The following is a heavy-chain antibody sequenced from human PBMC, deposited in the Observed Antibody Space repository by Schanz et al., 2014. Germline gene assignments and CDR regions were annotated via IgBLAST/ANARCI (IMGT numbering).Heavy chain of an antibody. CDR1: GYTFSDYG. Sequence: QVQLVQSGDEVKKPGASVKVSCKTSGYTFSDYGISWVRQAPGQGPEWMGWMQPDSGKTHYAEKFQGRVAMTRDVSISTAYMELSSLASEDTAVYYCARGRGCTGGSCYSWFDLWGQGTLVTVAS. D-gene: IGHD2-15*01. V-gene: IGHV1-8*02. CDR3: ARGRGCTGGSCYSWFDL. J-gene: IGHJ5*02. CDR2: MQPDSGKT.